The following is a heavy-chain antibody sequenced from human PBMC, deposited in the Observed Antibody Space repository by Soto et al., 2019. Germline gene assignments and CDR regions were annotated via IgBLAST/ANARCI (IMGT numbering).Heavy chain of an antibody. V-gene: IGHV1-69*13. CDR2: IIPIFGTA. CDR3: AREVKLITIFGVVTPDYYYYGMDV. J-gene: IGHJ6*02. CDR1: GVTFSSYA. Sequence: SVKVSGKASGVTFSSYAISWVRQAPGQGLEWMGGIIPIFGTANYAQKFQGRVTITADESTSTAYMELSSLRSEDTAVYYCAREVKLITIFGVVTPDYYYYGMDVWGQGTTVTVSS. D-gene: IGHD3-3*01.